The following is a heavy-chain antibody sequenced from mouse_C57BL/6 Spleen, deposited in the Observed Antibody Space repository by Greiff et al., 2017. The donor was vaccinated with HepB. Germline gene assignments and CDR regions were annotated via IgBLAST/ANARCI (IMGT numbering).Heavy chain of an antibody. CDR1: GFTFSSYA. D-gene: IGHD1-1*01. J-gene: IGHJ4*01. CDR2: ISSGGDYI. V-gene: IGHV5-9-1*02. Sequence: EVKLQESGEGLVKPGGSLKLSCAASGFTFSSYAMSWVRQTPEKRLEWVAYISSGGDYIYYADTVKGRFTISRDNARNTLYLQMSSLKSEDTAMYYCTRDAFITTVVSMDYWGQGTSVTVSS. CDR3: TRDAFITTVVSMDY.